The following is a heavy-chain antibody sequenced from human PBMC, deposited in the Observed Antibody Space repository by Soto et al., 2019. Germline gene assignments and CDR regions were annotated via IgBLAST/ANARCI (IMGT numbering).Heavy chain of an antibody. D-gene: IGHD6-13*01. CDR3: ARVFSDSSSFFDP. J-gene: IGHJ5*02. CDR2: FYYSENT. CDR1: GGSISSKSYS. V-gene: IGHV4-39*01. Sequence: PSETLSLTCSVSGGSISSKSYSWGWIRQPPGKGLEWIGTFYYSENTYYNPSLKSRVTISVDTSKNQFSLKLSSVTAADTAVYYCARVFSDSSSFFDPRGQGTLVTVSS.